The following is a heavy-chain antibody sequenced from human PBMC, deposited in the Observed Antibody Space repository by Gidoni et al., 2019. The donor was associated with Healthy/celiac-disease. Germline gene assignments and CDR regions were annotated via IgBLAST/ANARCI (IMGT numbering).Heavy chain of an antibody. CDR1: GFTSGDYA. CDR3: TRGQGVYGYNYWYFDL. J-gene: IGHJ2*01. D-gene: IGHD3-10*01. CDR2: IRSKAYGGTT. Sequence: EVQLVESGGGLVQPGRSLRLSCTASGFTSGDYAMSWVRQAPGKGLEWVGFIRSKAYGGTTEYAASVKGRFTISRDDSKSIAYLQMNSLKTEDTAVYYCTRGQGVYGYNYWYFDLWGRGTLVTVSS. V-gene: IGHV3-49*04.